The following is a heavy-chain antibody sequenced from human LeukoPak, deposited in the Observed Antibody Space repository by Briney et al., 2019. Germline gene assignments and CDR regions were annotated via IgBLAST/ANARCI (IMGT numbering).Heavy chain of an antibody. Sequence: SVKVSCKASGGTFSSYAISWVRQAPGQGLEWMGRIIPIFGIANYARKFQGRVTITADKSTSTAYMELSSLRSEDTAVYYCARDSGSMVRGVYFDYWGQGTLVTVSS. CDR3: ARDSGSMVRGVYFDY. CDR2: IIPIFGIA. D-gene: IGHD3-10*01. V-gene: IGHV1-69*04. J-gene: IGHJ4*02. CDR1: GGTFSSYA.